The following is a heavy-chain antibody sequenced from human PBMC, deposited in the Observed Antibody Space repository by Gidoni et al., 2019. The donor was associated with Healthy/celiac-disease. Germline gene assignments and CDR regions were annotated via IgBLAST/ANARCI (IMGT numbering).Heavy chain of an antibody. CDR3: TTLAYDFWSRPYYYYYMDV. CDR1: GFPFSNAW. CDR2: IKSKTDGGTT. D-gene: IGHD3-3*01. Sequence: EVQLVESGGGLVKPGGSLRLSCAASGFPFSNAWMSWVRQAPGKGLEWVGRIKSKTDGGTTDYAAPVKGRFTISRDDSKNTLYLQMNSLKTEDTAVYYCTTLAYDFWSRPYYYYYMDVWGKGTTVTVSS. V-gene: IGHV3-15*01. J-gene: IGHJ6*03.